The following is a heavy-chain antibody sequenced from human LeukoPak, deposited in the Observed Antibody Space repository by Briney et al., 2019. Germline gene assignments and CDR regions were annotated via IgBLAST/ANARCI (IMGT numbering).Heavy chain of an antibody. CDR3: AREISGENAFDI. V-gene: IGHV3-30-3*01. J-gene: IGHJ3*02. Sequence: PGRSLRLSCAASGFTFSSYAMHWVRQAPGKGLEWVAVISYDGSNKYYADSVKGRFTISRDNSKNTLYLQMNSLRAEDTAVYYCAREISGENAFDIWGQGTMVTVSS. D-gene: IGHD1-26*01. CDR1: GFTFSSYA. CDR2: ISYDGSNK.